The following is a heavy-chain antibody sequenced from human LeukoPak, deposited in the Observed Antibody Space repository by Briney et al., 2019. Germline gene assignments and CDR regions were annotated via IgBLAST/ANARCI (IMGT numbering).Heavy chain of an antibody. CDR3: AREPSYSSGWFDP. CDR1: GGTFSSYA. V-gene: IGHV1-69*05. D-gene: IGHD6-19*01. Sequence: SVKVSCKASGGTFSSYAISWVRQAPGQGLEWMGRIIPIFGTANYAQKFQGRVTITTNESTSTAYMELSSLRSEDTAVYYCAREPSYSSGWFDPWGQGTLVTVSS. CDR2: IIPIFGTA. J-gene: IGHJ5*02.